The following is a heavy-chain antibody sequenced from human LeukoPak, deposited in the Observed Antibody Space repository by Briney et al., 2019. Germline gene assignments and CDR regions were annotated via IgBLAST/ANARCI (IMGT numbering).Heavy chain of an antibody. CDR3: ARAWDYVWGSYPGVPGY. V-gene: IGHV3-21*01. CDR2: ISSSSSYI. J-gene: IGHJ4*02. CDR1: GFTFSSYS. D-gene: IGHD3-16*02. Sequence: GGSLRLSCAASGFTFSSYSMNWVRQAPGKGLEWVSSISSSSSYIYYADSVKGRFTISRDNAKNSLSLQMNSLRAEDTAAYYCARAWDYVWGSYPGVPGYWGQGTLVTVSS.